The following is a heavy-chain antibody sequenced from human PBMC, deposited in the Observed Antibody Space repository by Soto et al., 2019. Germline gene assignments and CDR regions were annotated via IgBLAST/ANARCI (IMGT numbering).Heavy chain of an antibody. D-gene: IGHD6-13*01. J-gene: IGHJ4*01. Sequence: ASVKVSCKASGYTFTSYGISWVRQAPGQGLEWMGWISAYNGNTDYAQKLQGRVTMTPDTSTNTAYMELRNLRSDDTAVYYCARVIAAAADFDYWGQDTWSPSPQ. CDR3: ARVIAAAADFDY. CDR1: GYTFTSYG. V-gene: IGHV1-18*01. CDR2: ISAYNGNT.